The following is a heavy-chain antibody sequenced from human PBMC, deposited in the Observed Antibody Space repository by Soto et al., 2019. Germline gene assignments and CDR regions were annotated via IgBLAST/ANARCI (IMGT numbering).Heavy chain of an antibody. J-gene: IGHJ4*02. CDR1: GYTFTDTH. V-gene: IGHV1-2*02. D-gene: IGHD2-8*01. CDR2: INPDTGDR. CDR3: ASAYGLVCDS. Sequence: GASVKASGKASGYTFTDTHIPWVRPAPGQVHECRVCINPDTGDRNYAQRFQGRLTLTRDTSITTAYMALTRLTSDDTAVYFCASAYGLVCDSWGQGTLVTVSS.